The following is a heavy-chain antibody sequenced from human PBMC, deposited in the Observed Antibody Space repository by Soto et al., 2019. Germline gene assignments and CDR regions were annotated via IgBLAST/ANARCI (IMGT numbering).Heavy chain of an antibody. CDR3: TNGLEY. D-gene: IGHD1-1*01. J-gene: IGHJ4*02. CDR2: IRGKANNDAT. CDR1: GHTFSTSA. V-gene: IGHV3-73*01. Sequence: GGSLRLSCAASGHTFSTSALHWVRQASGKGLEWVGRIRGKANNDATAYAASVKGRFTISRDDSENRGYLEMNSLKTEDTAVYFCTNGLEYSGPGTLVTVSS.